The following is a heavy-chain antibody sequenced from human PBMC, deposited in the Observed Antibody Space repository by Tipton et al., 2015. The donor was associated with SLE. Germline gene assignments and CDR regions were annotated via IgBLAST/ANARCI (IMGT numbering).Heavy chain of an antibody. CDR1: GFPFNSHA. Sequence: RSLRLSCAASGFPFNSHAMTWVRQAPGKGLEWVAVIWYDGSNKYYADSVKGRFTISRDNSKNTLYLQMNSLRAEDTAVYYCARGTTMVYDYWGQGTLVTVSS. CDR3: ARGTTMVYDY. J-gene: IGHJ4*02. CDR2: IWYDGSNK. V-gene: IGHV3-33*08. D-gene: IGHD5-18*01.